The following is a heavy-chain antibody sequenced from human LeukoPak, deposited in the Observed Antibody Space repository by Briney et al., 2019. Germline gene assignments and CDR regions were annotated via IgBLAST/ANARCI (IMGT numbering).Heavy chain of an antibody. V-gene: IGHV3-30*02. CDR1: GFTFSSYG. Sequence: GGSLRLSCAASGFTFSSYGMHWVRQAPGKGLEWVAFIRYDGSNKYYADSVKGRFTISRDNSKNTLYLQMNSLRAEDTAVYYCAREPRGATVTTDRLGYWGQGTLVTVSS. CDR2: IRYDGSNK. J-gene: IGHJ4*02. D-gene: IGHD4-17*01. CDR3: AREPRGATVTTDRLGY.